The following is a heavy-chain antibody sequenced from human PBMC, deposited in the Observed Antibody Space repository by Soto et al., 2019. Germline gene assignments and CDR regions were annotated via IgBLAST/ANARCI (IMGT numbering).Heavy chain of an antibody. Sequence: GGSLRLSCAASGFTFSSYSMNWVRQAPGKGLEWVSSISSSSYIYYADSVKGRFTISRDNAKNSLYLQMNSLRAEDTAVYYCARDPPSPGSDTYYYYGMDVWGQGTTVTVSS. V-gene: IGHV3-21*01. CDR3: ARDPPSPGSDTYYYYGMDV. CDR2: ISSSSYI. D-gene: IGHD1-26*01. CDR1: GFTFSSYS. J-gene: IGHJ6*02.